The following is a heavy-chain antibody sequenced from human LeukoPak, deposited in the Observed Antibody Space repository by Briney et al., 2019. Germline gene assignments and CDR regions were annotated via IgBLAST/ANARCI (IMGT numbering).Heavy chain of an antibody. D-gene: IGHD1-26*01. CDR1: GFTFDDYS. CDR3: ARERGRVIDY. CDR2: ITWDGGST. V-gene: IGHV3-43*01. J-gene: IGHJ4*02. Sequence: GGSLRLSCAASGFTFDDYSMHWVRQVPGKGLRWVSLITWDGGSTFYADSVKGRFTISRDNSKKSLSLQMYGLSLEDTALYYCARERGRVIDYWGQGTLVTVSS.